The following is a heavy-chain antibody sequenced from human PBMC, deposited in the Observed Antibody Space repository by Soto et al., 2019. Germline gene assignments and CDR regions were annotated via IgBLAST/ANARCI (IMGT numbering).Heavy chain of an antibody. Sequence: QVQLVQSGAEVKKPGASVKVSCKASGYTFTSYYMHWVRQAPGQGLEWMGIINPSGGSTSYAQKFQGRVTITRDTSAIAVDMELSILGSEDTAASYCARDRNVVVVVAATPDAFDIRGQGTKVTVSS. CDR1: GYTFTSYY. CDR3: ARDRNVVVVVAATPDAFDI. V-gene: IGHV1-46*03. CDR2: INPSGGST. D-gene: IGHD2-15*01. J-gene: IGHJ3*02.